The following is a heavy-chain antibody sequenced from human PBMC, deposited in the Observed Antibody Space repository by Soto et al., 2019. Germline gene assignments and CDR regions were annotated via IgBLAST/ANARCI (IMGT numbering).Heavy chain of an antibody. D-gene: IGHD6-6*01. V-gene: IGHV1-58*01. CDR1: GFTFTSSA. J-gene: IGHJ6*02. CDR2: IVVGSGNT. Sequence: GASVKVSCKASGFTFTSSAVQWVRQARGQRLEWIGWIVVGSGNTNYAQKFQERVTITRDMSTSTAYMELSSLRSEDTAVYYCAAQSSSRYYYYGMGVWGQGTTVTVSS. CDR3: AAQSSSRYYYYGMGV.